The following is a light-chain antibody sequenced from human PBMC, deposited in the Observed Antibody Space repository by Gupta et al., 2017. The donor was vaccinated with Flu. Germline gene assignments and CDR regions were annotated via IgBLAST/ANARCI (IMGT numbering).Light chain of an antibody. CDR2: EVS. Sequence: SALTQPASVSGSPGQSSTITCTGTSNDVGGYNFVSWYQQHPAKAPSLLIYEVSNRPAGVASCFSGSKSGNTASLTISGRKEEDDGYYYCCADTTSDTLVFGGGTKRTVL. CDR3: CADTTSDTLV. V-gene: IGLV2-14*01. J-gene: IGLJ3*02. CDR1: SNDVGGYNF.